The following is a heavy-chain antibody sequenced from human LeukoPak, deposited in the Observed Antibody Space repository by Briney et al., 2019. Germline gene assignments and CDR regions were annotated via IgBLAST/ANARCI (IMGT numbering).Heavy chain of an antibody. V-gene: IGHV3-21*01. Sequence: GGSLRLSCAASGFTFSSYSMNWVRQAPGKGLEWVSSISSSSSYIYYADSVKGRFTISRDNAKYSLYLQMNSLRAEDTAVYYCAREVTSAANDYWGQGTLVTVSS. CDR1: GFTFSSYS. J-gene: IGHJ4*02. CDR2: ISSSSSYI. CDR3: AREVTSAANDY. D-gene: IGHD2-2*01.